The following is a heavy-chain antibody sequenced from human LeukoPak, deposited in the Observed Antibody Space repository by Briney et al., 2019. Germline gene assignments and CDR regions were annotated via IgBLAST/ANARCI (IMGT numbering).Heavy chain of an antibody. D-gene: IGHD3-10*01. Sequence: GESLKISCKGSGYSFTSYWIGWVRQLPGKGLECMGIIYPGDSDTRYSPSVQGQVTISADKSISTAYLQWSSLKASDTAMYYCARQYYGSGSYYSDYWGQGTLVTVSS. CDR1: GYSFTSYW. J-gene: IGHJ4*02. CDR2: IYPGDSDT. CDR3: ARQYYGSGSYYSDY. V-gene: IGHV5-51*01.